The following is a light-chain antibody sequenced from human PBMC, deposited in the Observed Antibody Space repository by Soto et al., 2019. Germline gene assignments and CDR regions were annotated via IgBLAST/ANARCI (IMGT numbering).Light chain of an antibody. V-gene: IGLV3-1*01. CDR1: KLGDKY. Sequence: SYELTQPPSVSVSPGQTASITCSGDKLGDKYACWYQQKPGQSPVLVIYQDSKRPSGIPERFSGSNSGNTATLTISGTQAMDEADYYCQAWDSSTYYVFGTGTQPTVL. J-gene: IGLJ1*01. CDR2: QDS. CDR3: QAWDSSTYYV.